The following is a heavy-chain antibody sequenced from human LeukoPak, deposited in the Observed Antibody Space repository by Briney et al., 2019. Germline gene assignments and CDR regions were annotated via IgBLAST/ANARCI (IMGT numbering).Heavy chain of an antibody. J-gene: IGHJ4*02. D-gene: IGHD6-13*01. CDR1: GYTFSDYY. CDR3: AKEAAGSFDY. V-gene: IGHV1-2*02. CDR2: INPNSGGT. Sequence: ASVKVSCKASGYTFSDYYMYWVRQAPGQGLEWMGWINPNSGGTNYAQKFQGRVTMTRDTSISTAYMELSRLRSDDTAVYYCAKEAAGSFDYWGQGTLVTVSS.